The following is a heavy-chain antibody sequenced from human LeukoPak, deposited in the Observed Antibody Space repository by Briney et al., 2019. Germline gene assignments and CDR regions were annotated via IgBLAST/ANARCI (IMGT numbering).Heavy chain of an antibody. V-gene: IGHV4-39*01. J-gene: IGHJ4*02. Sequence: SETLSLTCTVSGGSIGSGNYYWGWIRQPPGKGLEWIGSIYYSGSTYYNPSLESRVTISVDTSKNQFSLKLNSETAADTAVYYCARHKTYSTFDYWGQGTLVTVSS. CDR1: GGSIGSGNYY. CDR2: IYYSGST. D-gene: IGHD2-21*01. CDR3: ARHKTYSTFDY.